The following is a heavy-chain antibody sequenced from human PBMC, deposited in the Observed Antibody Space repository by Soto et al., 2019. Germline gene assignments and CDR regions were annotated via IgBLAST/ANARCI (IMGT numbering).Heavy chain of an antibody. CDR3: ARDFGGRYRIFDY. V-gene: IGHV5-10-1*01. D-gene: IGHD3-10*01. CDR2: IDPSDSYT. CDR1: GYSFSNSW. Sequence: GESLKISCEGSGYSFSNSWFAWVRQMPGKGLEWMGRIDPSDSYTKYSPSFQGHVTISRDNAKNSLYLQMSSLRDDDTAVYYCARDFGGRYRIFDYWGQGTLVTVSS. J-gene: IGHJ4*02.